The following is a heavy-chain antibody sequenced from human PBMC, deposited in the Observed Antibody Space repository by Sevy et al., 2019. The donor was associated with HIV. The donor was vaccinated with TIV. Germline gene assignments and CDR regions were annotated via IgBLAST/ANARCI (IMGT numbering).Heavy chain of an antibody. CDR2: IYHSGST. D-gene: IGHD5-12*01. J-gene: IGHJ4*02. CDR1: GYSISSGYY. CDR3: ARDRGRVVATRHVLFFDY. Sequence: SETLSLTGTVSGYSISSGYYWGWIRQPPGKGLEWMGSIYHSGSTYYNPSLKSRVTISVDTSKNQFSLKLSSVTAADTAVYYCARDRGRVVATRHVLFFDYWGQGTLVTVSS. V-gene: IGHV4-38-2*02.